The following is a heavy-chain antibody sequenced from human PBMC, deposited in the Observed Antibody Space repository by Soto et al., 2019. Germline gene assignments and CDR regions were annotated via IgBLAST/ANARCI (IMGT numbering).Heavy chain of an antibody. D-gene: IGHD6-13*01. CDR1: GYTFTSYG. V-gene: IGHV1-18*01. Sequence: VASVKVSCKASGYTFTSYGISWVRQAPGQGLEWMGWISAYNGKKNYEQKLQGRVTMTTDTSTSTAYMELRSLRSDDTAVYYCARDGIAAAGTLVFDYWGQGTLVTVSS. CDR3: ARDGIAAAGTLVFDY. CDR2: ISAYNGKK. J-gene: IGHJ4*02.